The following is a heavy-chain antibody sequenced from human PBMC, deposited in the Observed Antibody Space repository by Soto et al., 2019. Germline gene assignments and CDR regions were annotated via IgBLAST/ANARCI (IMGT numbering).Heavy chain of an antibody. CDR3: APLSVSLSGPYGIHV. V-gene: IGHV4-39*01. J-gene: IGHJ6*02. CDR1: GYSVSSSDYY. Sequence: PSETLSLTCSVSGYSVSSSDYYWAWIRQPPGKGLEWIGSMLYSGLTYYNPSLKSRVTLSVDTSMNQFSVRLNSVTASDTAVYYCAPLSVSLSGPYGIHVWGQGTTVTVSS. CDR2: MLYSGLT. D-gene: IGHD2-15*01.